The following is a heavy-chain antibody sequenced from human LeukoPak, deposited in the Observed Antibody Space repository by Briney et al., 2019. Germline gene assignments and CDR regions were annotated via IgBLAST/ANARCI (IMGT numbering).Heavy chain of an antibody. V-gene: IGHV3-7*01. CDR2: INKDGSEK. D-gene: IGHD1-7*01. CDR1: GFTFSYHW. J-gene: IGHJ4*02. Sequence: GGSLRLSCAASGFTFSYHWMTWVRQAPGKGLEWVAIINKDGSEKYYVDSVEGRFTISRENAKNSLFLQMDSLRAEDTAVYYCARNSWNYGSFDHWGQGTLVTVSS. CDR3: ARNSWNYGSFDH.